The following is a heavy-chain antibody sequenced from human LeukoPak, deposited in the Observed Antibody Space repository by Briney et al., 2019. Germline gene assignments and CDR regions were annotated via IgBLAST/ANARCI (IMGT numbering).Heavy chain of an antibody. CDR2: IYYSGST. CDR3: ARAPIPYDRSRTDYRFDP. CDR1: GGSISSYY. D-gene: IGHD3-16*01. V-gene: IGHV4-59*01. Sequence: SETLSLTCSVSGGSISSYYWSWIRQPPGKGLEWIGYIYYSGSTNYNPSLKSRVTVSLDTSKSQFSLKLTSVTAADTAVYYCARAPIPYDRSRTDYRFDPWGQGTLVTVAS. J-gene: IGHJ5*02.